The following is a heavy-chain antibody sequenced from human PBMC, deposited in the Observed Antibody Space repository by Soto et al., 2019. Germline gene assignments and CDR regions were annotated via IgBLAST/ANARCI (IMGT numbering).Heavy chain of an antibody. J-gene: IGHJ6*01. V-gene: IGHV3-53*01. D-gene: IGHD2-15*01. CDR1: GFTVSTNY. Sequence: EVQLVESGGGLIQPGGSLRLSCAASGFTVSTNYMTWVRQPPGKGLEWVSVIYTGGSTYYADSVKGRFTISTDKSKNTLYLQMNSLRGEDTAVYYCARGYCSGGGCYSGWSMDVW. CDR3: ARGYCSGGGCYSGWSMDV. CDR2: IYTGGST.